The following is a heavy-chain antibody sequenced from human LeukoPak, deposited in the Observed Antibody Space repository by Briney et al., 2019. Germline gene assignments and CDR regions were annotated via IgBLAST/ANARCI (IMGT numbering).Heavy chain of an antibody. D-gene: IGHD1-26*01. CDR1: GGSISSSSYY. V-gene: IGHV4-39*01. CDR2: IYYSGST. Sequence: PSETLSLTCTVSGGSISSSSYYWGWIRQPPGKGLEWIGSIYYSGSTYYNPSLKSRVTISVDTSKNQFSLNLSSVTAADTAVYYCARHKGQWELRKRPSYFDYWGQGTLVTVSS. J-gene: IGHJ4*02. CDR3: ARHKGQWELRKRPSYFDY.